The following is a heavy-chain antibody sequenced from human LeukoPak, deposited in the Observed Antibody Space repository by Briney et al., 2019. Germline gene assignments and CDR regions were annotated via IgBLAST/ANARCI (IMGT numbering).Heavy chain of an antibody. V-gene: IGHV4-59*08. Sequence: SETLSLTCTVSGGSMNNYYWIWIRQPPGKGLEWIGYIYYSGSTTYNPSLKSRVTMSVDTSKTQFSLQLSSVTAADTAVYYCAIEVWFRADSWGQGTLVTVSS. J-gene: IGHJ4*02. D-gene: IGHD3-10*01. CDR1: GGSMNNYY. CDR3: AIEVWFRADS. CDR2: IYYSGST.